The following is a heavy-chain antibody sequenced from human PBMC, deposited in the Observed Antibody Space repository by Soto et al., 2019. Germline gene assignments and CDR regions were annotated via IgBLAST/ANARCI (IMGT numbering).Heavy chain of an antibody. CDR2: IIPILGIA. CDR1: GGTFSSYT. V-gene: IGHV1-69*02. CDR3: ARTMVRGVIDY. J-gene: IGHJ4*02. Sequence: QVQLVQSGAEVKKPGSSVKVSCKASGGTFSSYTISWVRQAPGQGLEWMGRIIPILGIANYAQKFQGRVTITADKSTSTAYMELSSLRSEDTAVYYCARTMVRGVIDYWGQVTLVTVSS. D-gene: IGHD3-10*01.